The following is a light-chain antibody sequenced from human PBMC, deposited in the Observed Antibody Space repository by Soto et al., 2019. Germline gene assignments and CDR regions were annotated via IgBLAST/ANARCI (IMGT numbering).Light chain of an antibody. CDR1: QSVSNTY. CDR3: QQRSNWPPIT. J-gene: IGKJ5*01. CDR2: GAS. Sequence: EVVLTQSPGTLSLSPGERATLSCRASQSVSNTYVAWYQHIPGQTPRLLIYGASNRATGIPDRFSGSGSGTDFTLTISSLEPEDFAVYYCQQRSNWPPITFGQGTRLEIK. V-gene: IGKV3D-20*02.